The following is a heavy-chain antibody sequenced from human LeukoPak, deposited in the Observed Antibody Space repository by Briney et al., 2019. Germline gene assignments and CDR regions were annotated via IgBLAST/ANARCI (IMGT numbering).Heavy chain of an antibody. D-gene: IGHD5-18*01. J-gene: IGHJ4*02. V-gene: IGHV3-21*01. CDR2: ISSSSSYI. CDR1: GFTFSSYS. Sequence: PGGSLRLSCAASGFTFSSYSMNWVSQAPGKGLEWVSSISSSSSYIYYADSVKGRFTISRDNAKNSLYLQMNSLRAEDTAVYYCAKTVLYSYGYVDYWGQGTLVTVSS. CDR3: AKTVLYSYGYVDY.